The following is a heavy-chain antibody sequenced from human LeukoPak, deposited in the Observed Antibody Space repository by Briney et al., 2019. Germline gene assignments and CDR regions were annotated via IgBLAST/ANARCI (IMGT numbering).Heavy chain of an antibody. V-gene: IGHV4-59*10. CDR1: GGSFSGYY. CDR3: ARGIRGVMGNWFDP. J-gene: IGHJ5*02. CDR2: MYTSGST. Sequence: NSSETLSLTCAVYGGSFSGYYWSWIRQPAGKGLEWIGRMYTSGSTNYNPSLKSRVTISVDTSKNQFSLKLSSVTAADTAVYYCARGIRGVMGNWFDPWGQGTLVTVSS. D-gene: IGHD3-10*01.